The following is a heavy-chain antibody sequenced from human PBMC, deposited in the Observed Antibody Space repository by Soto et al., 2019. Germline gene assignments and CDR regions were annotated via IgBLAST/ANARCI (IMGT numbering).Heavy chain of an antibody. CDR2: FYYSGST. CDR1: GGSISSGPYS. V-gene: IGHV4-39*07. CDR3: ARDGFSAAGTFYFDY. D-gene: IGHD6-13*01. Sequence: PSETLSLTCTVSGGSISSGPYSWGWIRQPPGKGLEWIGYFYYSGSTYYNPSLKSRVTMSVDKSKNQFSLKLSSVTAADTAVYYCARDGFSAAGTFYFDYWGQGTLVTVSS. J-gene: IGHJ4*02.